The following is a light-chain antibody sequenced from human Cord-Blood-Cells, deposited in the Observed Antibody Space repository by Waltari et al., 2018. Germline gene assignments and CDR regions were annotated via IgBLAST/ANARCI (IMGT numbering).Light chain of an antibody. CDR2: DVS. CDR1: SSDVGGYNY. Sequence: QSALTQPRSVSGSPGQSVTISCTGTSSDVGGYNYVSLYQQHPGKAPKLMIYDVSKRPSGVPDRFSGSKSGNTASLTISGLQAEDEADYYCCSYAGSYTWLFGGGTKLTVL. CDR3: CSYAGSYTWL. V-gene: IGLV2-11*01. J-gene: IGLJ3*02.